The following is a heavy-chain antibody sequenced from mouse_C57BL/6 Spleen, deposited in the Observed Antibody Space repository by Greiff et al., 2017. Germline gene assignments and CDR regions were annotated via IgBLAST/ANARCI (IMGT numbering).Heavy chain of an antibody. Sequence: QVQLQQPGTELVKPGASVKLSCKASGYTFNSSWMNWVKQRPGQGLEWIGNINPRNGGTNYNEQFKSKATLTVDNYSSAAYMQLSLLTSDDSAVYYCARRSLYYDYDGCFDYWGQGTTLTVSS. CDR1: GYTFNSSW. J-gene: IGHJ2*01. CDR2: INPRNGGT. CDR3: ARRSLYYDYDGCFDY. V-gene: IGHV1-53*01. D-gene: IGHD2-4*01.